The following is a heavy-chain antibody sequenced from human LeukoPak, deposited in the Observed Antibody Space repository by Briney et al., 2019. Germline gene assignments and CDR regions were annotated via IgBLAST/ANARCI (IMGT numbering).Heavy chain of an antibody. CDR3: ARTSGSVIYYYYYMDV. CDR1: GGTFSSYA. D-gene: IGHD3-22*01. CDR2: IIPIFGTA. V-gene: IGHV1-69*06. J-gene: IGHJ6*03. Sequence: ASVKVSCKASGGTFSSYAISWVRQAPGQGLEWMGGIIPIFGTANYAQKFQGRVTITADKSTSTAYMELSSLRSEDTAVYYCARTSGSVIYYYYYMDVWGKGTTVTVSS.